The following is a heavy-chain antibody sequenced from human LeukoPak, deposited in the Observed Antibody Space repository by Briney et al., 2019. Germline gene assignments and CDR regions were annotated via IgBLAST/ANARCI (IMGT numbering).Heavy chain of an antibody. Sequence: GGSLRLSCAASGFTFSSYSMNWVRQAPGKGLEWVSSISSSSSYIYYADSVKGRFTISRDNAKNSLYLQMNSLRAEDTAVYYCARVDHESSTDYYYGMDVWGQGTTVTVSS. CDR2: ISSSSSYI. V-gene: IGHV3-21*01. J-gene: IGHJ6*02. D-gene: IGHD1-1*01. CDR1: GFTFSSYS. CDR3: ARVDHESSTDYYYGMDV.